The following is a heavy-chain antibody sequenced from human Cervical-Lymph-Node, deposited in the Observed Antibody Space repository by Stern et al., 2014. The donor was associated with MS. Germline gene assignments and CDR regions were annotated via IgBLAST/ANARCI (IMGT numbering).Heavy chain of an antibody. CDR3: AKRPLGWGGMDV. Sequence: EVHLVESGGGLVQPGGSLRLSCAASGFTFSSYAMSWVRQAPGKGLEWVSAISDGGGSTYYADSVKGRFTISRDNSKNTLYLQMNSLRGDDTAVYYCAKRPLGWGGMDVWGQGTTVTVSS. CDR1: GFTFSSYA. CDR2: ISDGGGST. V-gene: IGHV3-23*04. J-gene: IGHJ6*02. D-gene: IGHD3-16*01.